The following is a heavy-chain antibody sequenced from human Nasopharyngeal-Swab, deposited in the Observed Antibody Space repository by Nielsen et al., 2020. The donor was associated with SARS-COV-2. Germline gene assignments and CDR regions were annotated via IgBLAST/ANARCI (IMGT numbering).Heavy chain of an antibody. V-gene: IGHV4-59*12. CDR3: ARGSLVVVTIAPFDY. CDR2: IYYSGST. J-gene: IGHJ4*02. Sequence: WIRQPPGKGLEWIGYIYYSGSTNYNPSLKSRVTISVGTSKNQFSLKLSSVTAADTAVYYCARGSLVVVTIAPFDYWGQGTLVTVSS. D-gene: IGHD3-22*01.